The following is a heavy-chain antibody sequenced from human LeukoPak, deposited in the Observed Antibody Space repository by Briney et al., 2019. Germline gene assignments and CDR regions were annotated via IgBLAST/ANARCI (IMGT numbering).Heavy chain of an antibody. J-gene: IGHJ5*02. CDR3: ARGRGWPPIVVVVAATRGTRWFDP. Sequence: ASVKVSCKASGYTFTGYYMHWVRQAPGQGLEWMGWINPNSGGTNYAQKFQGRVTMTRDTSISTAYMELSRLRSDDTAVYYCARGRGWPPIVVVVAATRGTRWFDPWGQGTLVTVSS. V-gene: IGHV1-2*02. D-gene: IGHD2-15*01. CDR1: GYTFTGYY. CDR2: INPNSGGT.